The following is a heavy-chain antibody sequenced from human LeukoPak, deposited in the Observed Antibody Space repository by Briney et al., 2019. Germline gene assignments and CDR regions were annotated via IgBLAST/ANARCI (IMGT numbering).Heavy chain of an antibody. CDR1: GFTFSSYG. V-gene: IGHV3-30*02. CDR3: ATLPTLTGTTTPNAFDI. J-gene: IGHJ3*02. CDR2: IRYDGSNK. D-gene: IGHD1-7*01. Sequence: RGSLRLSCAASGFTFSSYGMHWVRQAPGKGLEWVAFIRYDGSNKYYADSVKGRFTISRDNSKNTLYLQMNSLRAEDTAVYYCATLPTLTGTTTPNAFDIWGQGTMVTVSS.